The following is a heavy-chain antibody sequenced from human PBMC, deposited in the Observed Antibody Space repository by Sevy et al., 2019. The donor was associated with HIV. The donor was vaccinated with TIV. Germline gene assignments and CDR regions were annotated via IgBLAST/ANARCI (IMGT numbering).Heavy chain of an antibody. CDR3: AKERVYCSGGTCKTGGWFDP. V-gene: IGHV1-2*02. Sequence: ASVKVSCKASGYTFTGYYMHWVRQAPGQGLEWMGWINPNSGGTKYTQKFQGRVTMTRDTSISTAYMELGRLRSDDTAVYYCAKERVYCSGGTCKTGGWFDPWGQGTLVTVSS. CDR1: GYTFTGYY. J-gene: IGHJ5*02. CDR2: INPNSGGT. D-gene: IGHD2-15*01.